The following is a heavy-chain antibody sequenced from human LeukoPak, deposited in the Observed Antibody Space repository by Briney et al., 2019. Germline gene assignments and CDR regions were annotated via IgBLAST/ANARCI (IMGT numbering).Heavy chain of an antibody. V-gene: IGHV3-21*01. CDR2: ISSSSSYI. CDR3: ARDPTYYDLWSGYPLYYYYYMDV. Sequence: GGSLRLSCAASGFTFSSYSMNWVRQAPGKGLEWVSSISSSSSYIYYADSVKGRFTISRDNAKNSLYLQMNSLRAEDTAVYYCARDPTYYDLWSGYPLYYYYYMDVWGKGTTVTVSS. D-gene: IGHD3-3*01. CDR1: GFTFSSYS. J-gene: IGHJ6*03.